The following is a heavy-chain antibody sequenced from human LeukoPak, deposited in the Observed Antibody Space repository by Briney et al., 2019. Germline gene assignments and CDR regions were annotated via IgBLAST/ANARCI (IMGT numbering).Heavy chain of an antibody. D-gene: IGHD3-9*01. J-gene: IGHJ5*02. CDR2: INPNGDYI. Sequence: PGGSLRLSCVASGFIFSSYNMNWVRQAPGKGLEWVSSINPNGDYIYYADSVKGRFTISRDNAKNSLYLQMTSLKAEDTAVYFCARGIGYFDWLFFSWGQGTLLTVSS. CDR3: ARGIGYFDWLFFS. V-gene: IGHV3-21*06. CDR1: GFIFSSYN.